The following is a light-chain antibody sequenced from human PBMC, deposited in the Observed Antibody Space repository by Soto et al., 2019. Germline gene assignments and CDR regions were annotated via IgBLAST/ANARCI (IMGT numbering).Light chain of an antibody. V-gene: IGLV1-51*01. J-gene: IGLJ1*01. Sequence: QCVLTRPPSVSAAPGRKVTISSSGSSSNIGNNYVSWYQQLPGTAPKLLIYDNNKRPSGIPDRFSGSKSGTSATLGITGLQTGDEADYYCGTWDSSLSAGYVFGTGTKVTVL. CDR2: DNN. CDR1: SSNIGNNY. CDR3: GTWDSSLSAGYV.